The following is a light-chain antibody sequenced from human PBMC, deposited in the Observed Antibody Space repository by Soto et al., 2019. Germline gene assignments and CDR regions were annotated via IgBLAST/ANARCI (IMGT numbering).Light chain of an antibody. Sequence: DIQMTQSPSTLSASVGDRVTVTCRASRSISTWLAWYQQKPGNAPKLLLHHASILESGVPSRFSGSGSGTDFTLTISSLQPDDFATYYCQQYHFFWTFGQGTKV. J-gene: IGKJ1*01. CDR2: HAS. CDR3: QQYHFFWT. CDR1: RSISTW. V-gene: IGKV1-5*01.